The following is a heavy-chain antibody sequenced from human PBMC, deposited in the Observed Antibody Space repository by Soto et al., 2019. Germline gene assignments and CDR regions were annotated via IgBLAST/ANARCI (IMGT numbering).Heavy chain of an antibody. J-gene: IGHJ4*02. D-gene: IGHD3-22*01. Sequence: QVKLVQSGTEVKKPGASIKVSCKASGYSFVTSGMTWVRQAPGQGLEWMGWISVYNGNTNYDQKLQDRVTMTTDTSTNTAYLELRNLRSDDTAVYYCARAGQYYDASGYADWGQGTLVTVSS. CDR2: ISVYNGNT. CDR1: GYSFVTSG. CDR3: ARAGQYYDASGYAD. V-gene: IGHV1-18*01.